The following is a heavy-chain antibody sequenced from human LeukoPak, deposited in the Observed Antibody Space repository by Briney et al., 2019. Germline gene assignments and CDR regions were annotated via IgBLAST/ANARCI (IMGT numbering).Heavy chain of an antibody. D-gene: IGHD2-15*01. Sequence: PSETLSLTCTVSGGSISSYYWSWIRQPPGKGLEWIGYIYYSGSTNYNPSLKSRVTISVDTSKNQFSLKLSSVTAADTAEYYCARDSPVGYCSGGSCPPRLDYWGQGTLVTVSS. CDR1: GGSISSYY. CDR2: IYYSGST. V-gene: IGHV4-59*01. CDR3: ARDSPVGYCSGGSCPPRLDY. J-gene: IGHJ4*02.